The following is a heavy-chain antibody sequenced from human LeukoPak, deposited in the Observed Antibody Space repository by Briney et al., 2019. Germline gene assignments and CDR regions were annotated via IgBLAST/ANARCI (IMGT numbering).Heavy chain of an antibody. CDR2: ISGDGGST. Sequence: GGSLRLSCAASGFTFDDYAMHWVRQAPGMGLEWVSLISGDGGSTYYADSVKGRFTITRDNSKNSLYLQMNSLRTEDTALYYCAKDMLGYSSSWAFDYWGQGTLVTVSS. CDR1: GFTFDDYA. V-gene: IGHV3-43*02. CDR3: AKDMLGYSSSWAFDY. D-gene: IGHD6-13*01. J-gene: IGHJ4*02.